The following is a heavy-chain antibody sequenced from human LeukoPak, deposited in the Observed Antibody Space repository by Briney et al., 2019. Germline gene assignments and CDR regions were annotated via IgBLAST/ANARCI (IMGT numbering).Heavy chain of an antibody. CDR2: IIPIFGTA. D-gene: IGHD4-17*01. CDR1: GGTFSSYA. CDR3: ARIYGDYGYWFDP. V-gene: IGHV1-69*01. Sequence: SVTVSCKASGGTFSSYAISWVRQAPGQGLEWMGGIIPIFGTANYAQKFQGRVTITADESTSTAYMELSSLRSEDTAVYYCARIYGDYGYWFDPWGQGTLVTVSS. J-gene: IGHJ5*02.